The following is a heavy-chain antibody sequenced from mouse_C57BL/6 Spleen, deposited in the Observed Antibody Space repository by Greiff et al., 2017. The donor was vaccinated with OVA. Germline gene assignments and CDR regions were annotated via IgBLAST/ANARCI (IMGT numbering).Heavy chain of an antibody. D-gene: IGHD1-1*01. Sequence: VQLQQPGAELVRPGSSVKLSCKASGYTFTSYWMHWVKQRPIQGLEWIGNIDPSDSETHYNQKFKDKTTLTVDKSSSTAYMQLSSLTSEDSAVYYCAREDGRGPFDYWGQGTTLTVSS. V-gene: IGHV1-52*01. CDR2: IDPSDSET. CDR3: AREDGRGPFDY. CDR1: GYTFTSYW. J-gene: IGHJ2*01.